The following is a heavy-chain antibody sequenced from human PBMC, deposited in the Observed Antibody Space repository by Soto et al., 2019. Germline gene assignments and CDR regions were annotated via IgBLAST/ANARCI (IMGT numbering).Heavy chain of an antibody. J-gene: IGHJ4*02. CDR2: IFHSGST. Sequence: QVQLQESGPGLVKPSGTLSLTCAVSGGSIRSNNWWSWVRQPPGKGLEWIGEIFHSGSTNYNPSLKXRVXISVDTSKNQFSLKLSSVTAADTAVYYCARVYSGSYSDYWGQGTLVTVSS. V-gene: IGHV4-4*02. D-gene: IGHD1-26*01. CDR3: ARVYSGSYSDY. CDR1: GGSIRSNNW.